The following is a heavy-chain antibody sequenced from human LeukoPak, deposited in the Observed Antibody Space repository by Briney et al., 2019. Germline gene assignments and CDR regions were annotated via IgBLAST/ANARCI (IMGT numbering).Heavy chain of an antibody. D-gene: IGHD3-3*01. Sequence: GGSLRLSCAASGFTFSSYSMHWVRQAPGKGLEWVAVISYDGTNKYYADSVKGRFTISRDNSKNTLYLQMNGLRVEDTAVYYCASGGGVVTWGQGTMVTVSS. J-gene: IGHJ3*01. CDR3: ASGGGVVT. V-gene: IGHV3-30-3*01. CDR1: GFTFSSYS. CDR2: ISYDGTNK.